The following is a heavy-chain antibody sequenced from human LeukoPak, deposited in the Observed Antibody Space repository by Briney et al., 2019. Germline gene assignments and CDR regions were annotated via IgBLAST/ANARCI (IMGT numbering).Heavy chain of an antibody. D-gene: IGHD2-8*01. V-gene: IGHV3-30*04. Sequence: GGSLRLSCAASGFTFSSYAMHWVRQAPGKGLEWVAVISYDGSNKYYADSVKGRFTISRDNSKNTLYLQMNSLRAEDTAVYYCARESYYCTNGVCYLDYYGMDVWGQGTTVTVSS. J-gene: IGHJ6*02. CDR3: ARESYYCTNGVCYLDYYGMDV. CDR1: GFTFSSYA. CDR2: ISYDGSNK.